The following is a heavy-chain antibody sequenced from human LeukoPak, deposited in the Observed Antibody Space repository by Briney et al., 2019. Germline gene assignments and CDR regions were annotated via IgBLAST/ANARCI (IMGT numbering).Heavy chain of an antibody. CDR3: AREDDWNYEDY. D-gene: IGHD1-7*01. CDR2: IKQDGSEK. J-gene: IGHJ4*02. CDR1: GFTFSNYW. V-gene: IGHV3-7*01. Sequence: GRSLRLSCAASGFTFSNYWMSWVRQAPGKGLEWVANIKQDGSEKYYVNSVKGRFTISRDNAKNSLYLQMNSLRAEDTAIYYCAREDDWNYEDYWGQGTLVTVSS.